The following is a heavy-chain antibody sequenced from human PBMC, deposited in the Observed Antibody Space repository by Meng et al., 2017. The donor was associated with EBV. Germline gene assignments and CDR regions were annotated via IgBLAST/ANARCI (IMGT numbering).Heavy chain of an antibody. J-gene: IGHJ5*02. CDR2: INPSGGST. Sequence: VELWQVWAEVKKPGASVKVYYKASGNTFTSYYMHWVRQAPGQGLEWMGIINPSGGSTSYAQKFQGRVTMTRDTSTSTVYMELSSLRSEDTAVYYCARNGIAAWGWFDPWGQGTLVTVSS. D-gene: IGHD6-13*01. V-gene: IGHV1-46*01. CDR1: GNTFTSYY. CDR3: ARNGIAAWGWFDP.